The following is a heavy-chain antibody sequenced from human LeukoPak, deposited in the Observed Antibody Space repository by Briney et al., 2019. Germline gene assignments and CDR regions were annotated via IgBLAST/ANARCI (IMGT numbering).Heavy chain of an antibody. CDR1: VYTFITYG. Sequence: ASVTVSFTSSVYTFITYGISWVRQAPGQGREGMGWINPRNRNTNYVQKLQGRVSMTTDTSTSTAYMELRSLISDDTAVYYFARVGYDSSGHHRYAFDIWGQGTMVTVSS. J-gene: IGHJ3*02. CDR3: ARVGYDSSGHHRYAFDI. D-gene: IGHD3-22*01. CDR2: INPRNRNT. V-gene: IGHV1-18*01.